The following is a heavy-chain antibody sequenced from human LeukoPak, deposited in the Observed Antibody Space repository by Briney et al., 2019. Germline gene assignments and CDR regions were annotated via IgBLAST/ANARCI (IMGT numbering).Heavy chain of an antibody. CDR1: GFTFSSYW. CDR2: IKQDGSEK. J-gene: IGHJ3*02. CDR3: ARSYYDSSGYYFDAFDI. Sequence: GGSLRLSCAASGFTFSSYWMSWVRQAPGKGLEWVANIKQDGSEKYYVDSVKGRFTISRDNAKNSLYLQTNSLRAEDTAVYYCARSYYDSSGYYFDAFDIWGQGTMVTVSS. V-gene: IGHV3-7*03. D-gene: IGHD3-22*01.